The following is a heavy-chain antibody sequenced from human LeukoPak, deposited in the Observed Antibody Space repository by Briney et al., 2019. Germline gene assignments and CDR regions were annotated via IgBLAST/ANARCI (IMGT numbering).Heavy chain of an antibody. D-gene: IGHD5-12*01. J-gene: IGHJ4*02. V-gene: IGHV4-59*01. CDR3: ARDGYSGNDGL. CDR1: GCSISSYY. Sequence: SETLSLTCTGSGCSISSYYWSWIRQPPGKGLEWIGYIYHSGSTKYNPSLKNRVTISVDTSKNQFSLKMISVTAADTAVYYCARDGYSGNDGLWGQGTLVTVSS. CDR2: IYHSGST.